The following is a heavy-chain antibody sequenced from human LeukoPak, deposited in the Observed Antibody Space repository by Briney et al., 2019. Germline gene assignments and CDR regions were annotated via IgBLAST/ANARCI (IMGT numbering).Heavy chain of an antibody. J-gene: IGHJ4*02. CDR1: GFTFSNFW. CDR3: VAGTTY. CDR2: IKQDGSQK. D-gene: IGHD6-19*01. V-gene: IGHV3-7*05. Sequence: GGSLRLSCAASGFTFSNFWMTWVRQAPGKGLEWVAIIKQDGSQKYYVDSVKGRFTISRDNARNSLYLQMNSLRAEDTAVYWAVAGTTYWGQGTLATVSS.